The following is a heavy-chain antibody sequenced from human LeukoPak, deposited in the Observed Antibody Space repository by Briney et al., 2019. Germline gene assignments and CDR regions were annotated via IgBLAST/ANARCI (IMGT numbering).Heavy chain of an antibody. V-gene: IGHV4-39*01. Sequence: SETLSLTCTVSGGSISSSSYYWGWIRQPPGKGLEWIGSIYYSGSTYYNPSLKSRVTISVDTSKNQFSLKLSSVTAADTAVYYCARHGFLKGASEYWGQGTLVTVSS. D-gene: IGHD1-26*01. CDR2: IYYSGST. CDR1: GGSISSSSYY. J-gene: IGHJ4*02. CDR3: ARHGFLKGASEY.